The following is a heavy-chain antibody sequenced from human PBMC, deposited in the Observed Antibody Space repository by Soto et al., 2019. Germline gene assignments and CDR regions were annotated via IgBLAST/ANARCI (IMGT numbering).Heavy chain of an antibody. Sequence: QVQLQQWGAGLLKPSETLSLTCVVSGGSLSDYFWSWIRQPPGTALEWIGEINHLGSINYNPSLKSRVTMSVDTSKNQFSLTLHSVTAADTATYYCARGGISHWAYFYYMDVWDRGTTVTVSS. CDR2: INHLGSI. V-gene: IGHV4-34*01. J-gene: IGHJ6*03. CDR1: GGSLSDYF. D-gene: IGHD2-21*01. CDR3: ARGGISHWAYFYYMDV.